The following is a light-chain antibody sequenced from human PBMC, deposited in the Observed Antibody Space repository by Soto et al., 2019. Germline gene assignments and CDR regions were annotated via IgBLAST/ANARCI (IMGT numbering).Light chain of an antibody. Sequence: EIVMTQSPATLSVSPGERATVSCRASQSVSSRLAWYQQKPGQYPRLLIYGSSTRATGIPARFSGSWSGTEFTLTISSLQSEEVAVYYCQQYNNWPQTLGEGTKVDI. CDR2: GSS. J-gene: IGKJ1*01. V-gene: IGKV3D-15*01. CDR1: QSVSSR. CDR3: QQYNNWPQT.